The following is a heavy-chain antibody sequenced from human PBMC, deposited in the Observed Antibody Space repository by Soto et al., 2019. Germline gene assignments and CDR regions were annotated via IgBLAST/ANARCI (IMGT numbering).Heavy chain of an antibody. D-gene: IGHD3-22*01. J-gene: IGHJ4*02. Sequence: EVQLVESGGGLVQPGGSLRLSCAASGFTFSSYSMNWVRQAPGKGLEWVSYISSSSSTIYYADSVKGRFTISRDNAKNSLYLLMNSLRDEDTAVYYCARDWYYYDSSGNRGYWGQGTLVTVSS. V-gene: IGHV3-48*02. CDR1: GFTFSSYS. CDR2: ISSSSSTI. CDR3: ARDWYYYDSSGNRGY.